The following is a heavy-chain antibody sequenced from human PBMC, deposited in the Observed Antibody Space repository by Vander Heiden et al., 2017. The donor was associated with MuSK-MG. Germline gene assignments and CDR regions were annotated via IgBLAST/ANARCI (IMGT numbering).Heavy chain of an antibody. CDR3: VRVEYCGVDCYPSWFDP. D-gene: IGHD2-21*02. V-gene: IGHV3-48*04. J-gene: IGHJ5*02. Sequence: EVQLVESGGGLTQPGGSLRLSCAASGFTFGGHSMNWVRQAPGKGLEWVSYISSDSGTILYADSVKGRFSISRDNVKSILYLQMNSLRAEDTATYYCVRVEYCGVDCYPSWFDPWGQGTLVTVYS. CDR1: GFTFGGHS. CDR2: ISSDSGTI.